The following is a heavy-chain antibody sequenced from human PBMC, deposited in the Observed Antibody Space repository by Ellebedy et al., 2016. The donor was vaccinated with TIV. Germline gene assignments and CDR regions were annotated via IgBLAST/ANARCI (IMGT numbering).Heavy chain of an antibody. CDR1: GYTFTSYP. Sequence: GGSLRLSXVASGYTFTSYPLNWVRQDPGKGLEWVSGIGISPGNIYYADSVKGRFTISRDNARNSLYLQMNSLRDEDTAVYYCVRGDPLVLGYWGQGTLVTVSS. J-gene: IGHJ4*02. V-gene: IGHV3-48*02. CDR2: IGISPGNI. D-gene: IGHD6-13*01. CDR3: VRGDPLVLGY.